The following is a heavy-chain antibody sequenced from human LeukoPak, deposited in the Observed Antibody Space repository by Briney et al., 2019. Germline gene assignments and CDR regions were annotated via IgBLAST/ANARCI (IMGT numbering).Heavy chain of an antibody. CDR2: FNGNGGGT. J-gene: IGHJ4*02. CDR3: ARDPLDGNLYFDY. Sequence: GASVKVSCKTTGHNLSVHHVHWVRQAPGQGLEWMGWFNGNGGGTKYAQKFQGRVTMTRDTSIDTDYMELTSLISDDTAVYYCARDPLDGNLYFDYWGQGTLVTVAA. CDR1: GHNLSVHH. V-gene: IGHV1-2*02.